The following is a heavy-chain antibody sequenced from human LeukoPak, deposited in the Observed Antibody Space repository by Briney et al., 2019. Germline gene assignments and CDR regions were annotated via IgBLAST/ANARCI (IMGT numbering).Heavy chain of an antibody. CDR3: ARTPPCSSTSCYILDY. D-gene: IGHD2-2*02. Sequence: SETLSLTCTVSGGSISSYYWSWIRQPPGKGLEWIGYIYYSGSTYYNPSLKSRVTMSVDTSKNQFSLKLSSVTSADTAVYYCARTPPCSSTSCYILDYWGQGTLVTVSS. V-gene: IGHV4-59*01. CDR1: GGSISSYY. J-gene: IGHJ4*02. CDR2: IYYSGST.